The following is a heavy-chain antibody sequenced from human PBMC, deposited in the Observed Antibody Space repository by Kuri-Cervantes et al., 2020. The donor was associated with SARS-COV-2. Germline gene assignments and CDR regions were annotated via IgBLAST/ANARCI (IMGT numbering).Heavy chain of an antibody. D-gene: IGHD6-19*01. CDR2: ISGSGGST. J-gene: IGHJ4*02. V-gene: IGHV3-23*01. CDR1: GFTFRSYA. Sequence: GESLKISCAASGFTFRSYAMSWVRQAPGEGLEWVSAISGSGGSTYYADSVKGRFTISRDNSKNTLYLQMNSLRAEDTAVYYCAKDPVAGDCGDNFDYWGQGTLVTVSS. CDR3: AKDPVAGDCGDNFDY.